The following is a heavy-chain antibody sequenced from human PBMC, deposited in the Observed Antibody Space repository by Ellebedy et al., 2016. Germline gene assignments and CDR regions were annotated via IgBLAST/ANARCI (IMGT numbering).Heavy chain of an antibody. D-gene: IGHD3-3*01. CDR2: VYSGGST. J-gene: IGHJ6*03. CDR3: AKDGIGVTIFGVVLYYYYYYMDV. V-gene: IGHV3-53*05. CDR1: GFTVSSSY. Sequence: GGSLRLSXAASGFTVSSSYMSWVRQAPGKGLEWVSVVYSGGSTYYADSVKGRFTISRDNSKNTLYLQMNSLRAEDTAVYYCAKDGIGVTIFGVVLYYYYYYMDVWGKGTTVTVSS.